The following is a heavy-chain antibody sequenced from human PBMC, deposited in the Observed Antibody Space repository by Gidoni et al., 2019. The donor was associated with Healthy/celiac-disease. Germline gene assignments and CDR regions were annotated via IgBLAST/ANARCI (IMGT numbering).Heavy chain of an antibody. D-gene: IGHD3-10*01. CDR3: ARDRPYGSGSYYHMAGWYFDL. V-gene: IGHV3-66*01. J-gene: IGHJ2*01. Sequence: EVQLVESGGGLVQPGGSLRLSCAASGFTVSSTYMSWVRQAPGKGLEWVSVIYSGGSTYYADSVKGRFTISRDNSKNTLYLQMNSLRAEDTAVYYCARDRPYGSGSYYHMAGWYFDLWGRGTLVTVSS. CDR2: IYSGGST. CDR1: GFTVSSTY.